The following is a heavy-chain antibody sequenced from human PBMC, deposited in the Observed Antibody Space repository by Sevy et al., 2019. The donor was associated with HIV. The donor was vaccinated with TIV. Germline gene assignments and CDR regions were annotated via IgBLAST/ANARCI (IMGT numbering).Heavy chain of an antibody. Sequence: GGSLRLSCAVSGFSFDSYGMTWVRQAPGKGLEWVSGISGSGTRTYYADSVKGRFIISRDNSKNTLYLQMNSLRSEDKDRYYFAKGGGGHYDPDEIGYYFYYYNMDVWGKGTTVTVSS. J-gene: IGHJ6*03. CDR3: AKGGGGHYDPDEIGYYFYYYNMDV. CDR2: ISGSGTRT. V-gene: IGHV3-23*01. D-gene: IGHD3-22*01. CDR1: GFSFDSYG.